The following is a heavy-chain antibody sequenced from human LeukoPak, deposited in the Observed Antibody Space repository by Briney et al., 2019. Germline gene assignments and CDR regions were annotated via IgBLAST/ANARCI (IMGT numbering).Heavy chain of an antibody. D-gene: IGHD4-17*01. V-gene: IGHV4-39*01. CDR1: GGSISSSSYY. Sequence: SETLSLTCTVSGGSISSSSYYWGWIRQPPGKPLEWIGSIYYSGSTYYNPSLKSRVTISVDTSKNPFPLKLSSVTAADTAVYYCASYVNDYGDYCFDYWGQGTLVTVSS. CDR3: ASYVNDYGDYCFDY. CDR2: IYYSGST. J-gene: IGHJ4*02.